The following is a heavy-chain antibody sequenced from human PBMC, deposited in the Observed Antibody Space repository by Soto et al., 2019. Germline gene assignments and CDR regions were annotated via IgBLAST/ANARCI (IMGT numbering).Heavy chain of an antibody. CDR3: ARIKWGLDYYNGMDV. V-gene: IGHV1-2*02. Sequence: QVQLVQSGAEVKKSGASVKVSCKASGYSVSDYFIQWVRQAPGQGLEWVEWINPKSAATNYAKKFQGRVSLTWDTSFSPAYMELTRLRPDDTAVYYCARIKWGLDYYNGMDVWGQGTTVIVSS. CDR1: GYSVSDYF. J-gene: IGHJ6*02. D-gene: IGHD1-26*01. CDR2: INPKSAAT.